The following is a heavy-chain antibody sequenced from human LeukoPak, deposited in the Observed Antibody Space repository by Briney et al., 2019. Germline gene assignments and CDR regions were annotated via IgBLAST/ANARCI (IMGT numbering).Heavy chain of an antibody. J-gene: IGHJ6*03. Sequence: GGSLRLSCAASGFTVSSNHMSWVRQAPGKGLEWVSVIYSGGSTYYADSVKGRFTISRDNSKNTLYLQMNSLRAEDTAVYYCARGDGYKYTYYYYYYMDVWGKGTTVTVSS. D-gene: IGHD5-24*01. CDR3: ARGDGYKYTYYYYYYMDV. CDR2: IYSGGST. V-gene: IGHV3-66*02. CDR1: GFTVSSNH.